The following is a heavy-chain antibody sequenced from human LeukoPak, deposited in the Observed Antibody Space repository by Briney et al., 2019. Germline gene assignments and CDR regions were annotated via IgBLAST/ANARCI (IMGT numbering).Heavy chain of an antibody. CDR1: DGSISSFY. CDR3: ATVRRGVRTWGSYSFNH. D-gene: IGHD3-16*01. Sequence: SETLSLTCIVSDGSISSFYWSWIRQPPGKGLEWIGYISYSGGTVYNPSLKSRVTISINTSKNQFSLELRSVTAADTAVYYCATVRRGVRTWGSYSFNHWGQGALVTVSS. J-gene: IGHJ4*02. CDR2: ISYSGGT. V-gene: IGHV4-59*01.